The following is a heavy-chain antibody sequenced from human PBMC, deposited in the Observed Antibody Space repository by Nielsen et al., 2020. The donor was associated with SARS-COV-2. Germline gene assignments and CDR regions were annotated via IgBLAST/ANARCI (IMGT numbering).Heavy chain of an antibody. J-gene: IGHJ4*01. CDR2: VSYTGNT. CDR1: GGSINGYY. CDR3: ARLRSYSGTWYYFDF. Sequence: SETLSLTCTVSGGSINGYYWSWIRQPPGKGLEWIGYVSYTGNTNYNPSLKSRVTISGDASTSQFSLKLTSVTAADAAVYHCARLRSYSGTWYYFDFWVPGTLVTVSS. V-gene: IGHV4-59*08. D-gene: IGHD6-13*01.